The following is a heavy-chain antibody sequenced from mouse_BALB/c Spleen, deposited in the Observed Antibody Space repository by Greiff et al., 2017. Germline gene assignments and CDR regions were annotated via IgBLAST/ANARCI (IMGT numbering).Heavy chain of an antibody. V-gene: IGHV1-69*02. J-gene: IGHJ4*01. D-gene: IGHD2-14*01. CDR2: IYPSDSYT. Sequence: QDQLQQPGAELVRPGASVKLSCKASGYTFTSYWINWVKQRPGQGLEWIGNIYPSDSYTNYNQKFKDKATLTVDKSSSTAYMQLSSPTSEDSAVYYCTRYYRYAMDYWGQGTSVTVSS. CDR1: GYTFTSYW. CDR3: TRYYRYAMDY.